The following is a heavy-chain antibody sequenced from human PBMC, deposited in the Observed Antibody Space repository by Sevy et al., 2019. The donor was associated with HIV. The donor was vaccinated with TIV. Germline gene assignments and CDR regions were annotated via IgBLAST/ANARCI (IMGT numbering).Heavy chain of an antibody. D-gene: IGHD6-13*01. CDR3: ARGIAAPRGMDV. CDR2: FYYSAST. V-gene: IGHV4-59*01. Sequence: SETLSLTCTVSGDSISGYYWSWIRQPPGKGLEWIGYFYYSASTNYNPSLKSRVTISVDMTKNQVSLKVRSLTAADTAVYYCARGIAAPRGMDVWGQWTTVTDSS. CDR1: GDSISGYY. J-gene: IGHJ6*02.